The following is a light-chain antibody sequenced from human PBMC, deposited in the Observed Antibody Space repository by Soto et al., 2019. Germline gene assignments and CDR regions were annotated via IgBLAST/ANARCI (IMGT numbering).Light chain of an antibody. CDR2: TAS. J-gene: IGKJ5*01. Sequence: IQMTQSPSSLSASVGDRVTITCRASQTIVKYLNWYQQKPGKAPKLLIYTASSLQSGVPSRFSGSGSGTDFTLTINNLQPEDFASYYCQQSYSTPPMTFGQGTRLEIK. CDR1: QTIVKY. V-gene: IGKV1-39*01. CDR3: QQSYSTPPMT.